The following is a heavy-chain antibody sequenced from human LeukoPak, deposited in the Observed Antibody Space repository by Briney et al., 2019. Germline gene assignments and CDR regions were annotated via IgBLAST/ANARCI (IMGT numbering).Heavy chain of an antibody. Sequence: SETLSLTCTVSDDSITIYYWSWIRQPAGKGLEWIGRIYTSGSTNYNPSLKSRVTISVDTSKNQFSLRLNSVTAADTAVYYCARGRDGYNFLNRGEYYYFDYWGQGTLVTVSS. CDR2: IYTSGST. CDR3: ARGRDGYNFLNRGEYYYFDY. V-gene: IGHV4-4*07. CDR1: DDSITIYY. J-gene: IGHJ4*02. D-gene: IGHD5-24*01.